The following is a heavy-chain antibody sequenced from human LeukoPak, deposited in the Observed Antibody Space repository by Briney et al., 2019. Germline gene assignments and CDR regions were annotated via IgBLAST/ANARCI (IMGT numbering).Heavy chain of an antibody. Sequence: SETLSLTCAVYGGSFSGYYWSWIRQPPGKGLEWIGEINHSGSTNYNPSLKSRVTISVDTSKNQFSLKLSSVTAADTAVYYCARAVGDIAVVPLRNYFDYWGQGTLVTVSP. V-gene: IGHV4-34*01. CDR1: GGSFSGYY. CDR3: ARAVGDIAVVPLRNYFDY. J-gene: IGHJ4*02. CDR2: INHSGST. D-gene: IGHD2-2*01.